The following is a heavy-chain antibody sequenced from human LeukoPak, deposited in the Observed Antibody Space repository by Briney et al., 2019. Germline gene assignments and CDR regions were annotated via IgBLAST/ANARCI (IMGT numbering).Heavy chain of an antibody. D-gene: IGHD6-6*01. CDR1: GGSFSDYY. J-gene: IGHJ6*03. CDR2: INHSGST. CDR3: ARLYEYSRNYYYYYYMDV. V-gene: IGHV4-34*01. Sequence: SETLSLTCAISGGSFSDYYWSWIRQPPGKGLEWIGEINHSGSTNYTPSLKTRVTISVDTSKNQFSLKVSSVTAADTAVFYCARLYEYSRNYYYYYYMDVWGKGTTVTVSS.